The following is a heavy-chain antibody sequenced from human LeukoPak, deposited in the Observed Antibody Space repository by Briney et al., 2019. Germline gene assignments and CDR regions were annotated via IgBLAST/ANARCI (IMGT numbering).Heavy chain of an antibody. Sequence: GGALRLSCAASGFTFSTYAMHWVRQAPGKGLEWVAMIWYNGKNKHYADSVKGRFTISRDNSKSTLDLQMNSLRADDTAVYYCVRDPSNSGWAFDYWGQGTLVTVSS. CDR1: GFTFSTYA. CDR3: VRDPSNSGWAFDY. CDR2: IWYNGKNK. V-gene: IGHV3-33*01. D-gene: IGHD6-19*01. J-gene: IGHJ4*02.